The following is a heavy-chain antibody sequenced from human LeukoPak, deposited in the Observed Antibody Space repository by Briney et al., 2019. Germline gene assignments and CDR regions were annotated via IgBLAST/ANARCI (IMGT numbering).Heavy chain of an antibody. CDR3: ARVRTGSYRVDY. CDR1: GFTLSSYW. Sequence: PGGSLRLSCAASGFTLSSYWVNWVRQAPGKGLEWVANINQDGSEKYYVDSVKGRFTISRDNAKNSLYLQMNSLRAEDTAVYYCARVRTGSYRVDYWGQGTLLTVSS. CDR2: INQDGSEK. V-gene: IGHV3-7*01. J-gene: IGHJ4*02. D-gene: IGHD3-16*02.